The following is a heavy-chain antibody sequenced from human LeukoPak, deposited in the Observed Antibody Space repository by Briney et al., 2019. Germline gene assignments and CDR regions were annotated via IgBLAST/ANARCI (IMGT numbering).Heavy chain of an antibody. Sequence: RPSETLCLTCAVYRGSFSGYYWSWIRQPPGKGLEWIGEINHSASTNYNPSLKTRVTISVDTSKSQFSLKLSSVTAADTAIYYCARDGDMAGAFDYWGQGTLVTVSS. V-gene: IGHV4-34*01. CDR2: INHSAST. J-gene: IGHJ4*02. D-gene: IGHD6-19*01. CDR3: ARDGDMAGAFDY. CDR1: RGSFSGYY.